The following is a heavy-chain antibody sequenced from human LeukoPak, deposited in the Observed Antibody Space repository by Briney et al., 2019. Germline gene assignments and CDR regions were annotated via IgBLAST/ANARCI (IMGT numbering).Heavy chain of an antibody. V-gene: IGHV3-33*01. CDR3: AREGPRGNSQFDY. J-gene: IGHJ4*02. CDR1: GFTFSSYG. Sequence: GGSLRLSCAASGFTFSSYGLHWVRQAPGKGLEWVALIWYDGSNKYYADSVKGRLTISRDNSKNTLYLQMNSLRAEDTAVYYCAREGPRGNSQFDYWGQGTLVTVSS. CDR2: IWYDGSNK. D-gene: IGHD2/OR15-2a*01.